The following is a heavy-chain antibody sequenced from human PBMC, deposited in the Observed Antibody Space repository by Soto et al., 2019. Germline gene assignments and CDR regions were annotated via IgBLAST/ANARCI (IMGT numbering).Heavy chain of an antibody. J-gene: IGHJ5*02. D-gene: IGHD5-18*01. CDR1: GDSVSSNSAA. CDR3: ASEQILTSYTWFDP. V-gene: IGHV6-1*01. CDR2: TYYRSKWYN. Sequence: SQTLSLTCAISGDSVSSNSAAWNWIRQSPSRGLEWLGRTYYRSKWYNDYALSLKGRVTINPDTSKNQFSLQLSSVTPEDTAVYFFASEQILTSYTWFDPWGEVALVTVSS.